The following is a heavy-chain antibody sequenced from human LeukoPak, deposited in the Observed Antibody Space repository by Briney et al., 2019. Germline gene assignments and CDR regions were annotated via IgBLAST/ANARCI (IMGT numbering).Heavy chain of an antibody. J-gene: IGHJ3*02. CDR2: IYHSGST. Sequence: SETLSLTCTVSGYSISSGYYWGWIRQPPGKGLEWIGSIYHSGSTYYNPSLKSRVTISVDTSKNQFSLKLSPVTAADTAVYYCARGSSRRITMIVVGNDAFDIWGQGTMVTVSS. CDR3: ARGSSRRITMIVVGNDAFDI. CDR1: GYSISSGYY. V-gene: IGHV4-38-2*02. D-gene: IGHD3-22*01.